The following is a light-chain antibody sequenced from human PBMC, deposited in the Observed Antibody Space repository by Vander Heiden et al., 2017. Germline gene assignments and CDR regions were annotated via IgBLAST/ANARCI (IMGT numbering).Light chain of an antibody. CDR1: QGISSY. V-gene: IGKV1-9*01. J-gene: IGKJ2*01. Sequence: DIQLTQSPSFLSASVGDRVTITCRASQGISSYLAWYQQKPGKAPKLLIYAASTLQSGVPSRFSGSGSGTEFTLTISSLQTEDFATYCCQQLNSYPPYTFGQGTKLEIK. CDR3: QQLNSYPPYT. CDR2: AAS.